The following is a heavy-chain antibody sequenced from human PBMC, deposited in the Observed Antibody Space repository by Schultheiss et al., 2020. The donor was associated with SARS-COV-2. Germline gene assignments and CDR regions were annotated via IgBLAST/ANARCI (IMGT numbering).Heavy chain of an antibody. D-gene: IGHD2-2*01. V-gene: IGHV3-13*04. CDR3: ARDRCSNTNCYFDS. CDR2: IGTAGDT. J-gene: IGHJ4*02. Sequence: GGSLRLSCAASGFTFSSYDMHWVRQATGKGLEWVSAIGTAGDTYYQGSVKGRFTISRENAKNSLYLQMNSLRAEDTAVYYCARDRCSNTNCYFDSWGQGTLVTVSS. CDR1: GFTFSSYD.